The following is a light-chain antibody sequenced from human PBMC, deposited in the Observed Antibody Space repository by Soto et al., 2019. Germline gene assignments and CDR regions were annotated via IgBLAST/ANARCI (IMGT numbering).Light chain of an antibody. CDR3: QQYDTSTRT. CDR1: QSVSSSY. V-gene: IGKV3-20*01. J-gene: IGKJ1*01. Sequence: EIVLTQSPGTLSLSPGERATLSCRASQSVSSSYLAWYQQKPGQAPRLLIYGASSRATGIPDRFSVSGSGTDFTLTISRLEPEDFAVYYCQQYDTSTRTFGQGTKVDIK. CDR2: GAS.